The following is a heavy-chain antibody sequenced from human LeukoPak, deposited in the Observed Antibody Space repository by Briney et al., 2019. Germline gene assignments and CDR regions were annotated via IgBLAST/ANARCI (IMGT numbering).Heavy chain of an antibody. D-gene: IGHD2-15*01. V-gene: IGHV3-23*01. CDR1: EFTFSTYA. CDR2: ISGSGGST. CDR3: AKDGYCSGGRCTPYYFDY. J-gene: IGHJ4*02. Sequence: PGGSLRLSCAASEFTFSTYAISWVRQAPGEGLEWVSAISGSGGSTYYADSVKGRFTISRDNSKNTLYLQMNSLRGEDTAVYYCAKDGYCSGGRCTPYYFDYWGQGTLVTVSS.